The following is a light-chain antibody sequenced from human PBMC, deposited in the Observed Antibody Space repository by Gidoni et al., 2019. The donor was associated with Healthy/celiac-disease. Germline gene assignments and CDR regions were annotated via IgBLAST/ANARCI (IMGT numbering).Light chain of an antibody. CDR3: AAWDDSLNGLYV. V-gene: IGLV1-36*01. CDR1: SSNIGNNA. CDR2: YDD. Sequence: QSVLTQPPSVSEAPRQRVTISCSGSSSNIGNNAVNWYQQLPGKAPKLLIYYDDLLPSGVSDRFSGSKSGISASLAISGLQSEDEADYYCAAWDDSLNGLYVFGTGTKVTVL. J-gene: IGLJ1*01.